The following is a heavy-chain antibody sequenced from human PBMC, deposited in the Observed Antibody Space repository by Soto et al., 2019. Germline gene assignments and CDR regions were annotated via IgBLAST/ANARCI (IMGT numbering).Heavy chain of an antibody. V-gene: IGHV6-1*01. J-gene: IGHJ4*02. CDR1: GDSVSSNSAA. D-gene: IGHD6-19*01. CDR2: TYYRSKWYN. CDR3: ARTSGHFDY. Sequence: SQTLSLTCSISGDSVSSNSAAWNWIRRSPSRGLEWLGRTYYRSKWYNDYAVSVKSRIAINPDTSKNQFSLQLNSVTPEDTAVYYCARTSGHFDYWGQGTLVTVSS.